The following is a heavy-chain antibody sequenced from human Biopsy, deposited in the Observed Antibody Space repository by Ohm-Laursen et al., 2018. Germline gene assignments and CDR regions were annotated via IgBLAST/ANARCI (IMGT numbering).Heavy chain of an antibody. CDR2: FSWNSNNL. V-gene: IGHV3-9*01. D-gene: IGHD6-19*01. J-gene: IGHJ4*02. CDR1: GFTFNDYA. Sequence: SLRLACTASGFTFNDYAMHWVRQAPGKGLEWVSGFSWNSNNLVYADSVKGRFTISRDNARNNLYLQIKSLRTEDTAFYYCAKDTFADLRGPSGWYGVDYWGQGTMVTVSS. CDR3: AKDTFADLRGPSGWYGVDY.